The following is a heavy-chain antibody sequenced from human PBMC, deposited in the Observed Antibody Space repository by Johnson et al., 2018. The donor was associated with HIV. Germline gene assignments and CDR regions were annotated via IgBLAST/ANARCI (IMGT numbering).Heavy chain of an antibody. CDR2: IRSKANSYAT. CDR1: GFTFSGSA. D-gene: IGHD6-13*01. V-gene: IGHV3-73*02. CDR3: ARGVAAAGASGFDI. J-gene: IGHJ3*02. Sequence: VQLVESGGSLVQPGGSLKLSCAASGFTFSGSAMHWVRQASGQGLEWVGRIRSKANSYATAYAASVKGRFTISRDDSKNTLDLQMNRLRAQDTAVYYCARGVAAAGASGFDIWGQGTAVIV.